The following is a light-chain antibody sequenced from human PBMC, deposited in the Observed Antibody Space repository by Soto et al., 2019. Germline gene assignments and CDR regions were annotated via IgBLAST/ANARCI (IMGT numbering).Light chain of an antibody. CDR2: DAS. CDR1: QSVSRH. CDR3: QQRNNWPPVT. Sequence: EIVLTQSPATLSLSPGERATLSCRASQSVSRHLAWYQKKPGQAPRLLIYDASNRATGIPARFSGSGSGTDLTLTISSLEPEDFAVYYCQQRNNWPPVTFGGGTKVDI. J-gene: IGKJ4*01. V-gene: IGKV3-11*01.